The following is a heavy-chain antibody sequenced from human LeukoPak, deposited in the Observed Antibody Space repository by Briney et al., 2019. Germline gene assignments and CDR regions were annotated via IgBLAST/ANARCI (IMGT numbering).Heavy chain of an antibody. J-gene: IGHJ6*03. D-gene: IGHD5-18*01. CDR1: GFTFSSYA. CDR2: ISGSGGST. CDR3: AKDHSYGGQIYYMDV. V-gene: IGHV3-23*01. Sequence: GGSLRLSCAASGFTFSSYAMSWVRQAPGKGLEWVSAISGSGGSTYYADSVKGRFTISRDNSKNTLYLQMNSLRAEDTAVYYCAKDHSYGGQIYYMDVWGKGTTVTISS.